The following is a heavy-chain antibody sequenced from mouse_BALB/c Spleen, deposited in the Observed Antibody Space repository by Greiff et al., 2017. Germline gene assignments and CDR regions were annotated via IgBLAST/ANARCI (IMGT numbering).Heavy chain of an antibody. V-gene: IGHV1-69*02. CDR1: GYTFTSYW. D-gene: IGHD2-14*01. J-gene: IGHJ3*01. CDR3: ARKNGYYRYDGAWFAD. CDR2: IDPSDSYT. Sequence: QVQLKQPGAELVKPGAPVKLSCKASGYTFTSYWMHWVKQRPGQGLEWIGEIDPSDSYTNYNQKFKGKATLTVDKSSSTAYMQLSSLTSEDSAVYYCARKNGYYRYDGAWFADWGQGTLVTVSA.